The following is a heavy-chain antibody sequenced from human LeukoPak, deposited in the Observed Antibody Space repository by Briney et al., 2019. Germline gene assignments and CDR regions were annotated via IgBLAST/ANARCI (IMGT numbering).Heavy chain of an antibody. J-gene: IGHJ4*02. V-gene: IGHV4-34*01. CDR2: INHSGST. CDR1: GGSISSYY. CDR3: ARRSGVLRYFDWFPGGFDY. Sequence: SETLSLTCTVSGGSISSYYWSWIRQPPGKGLEWIGEINHSGSTNYNPSLKSRVTISVDTSKNQFSLKLSSVTAADTAVYYCARRSGVLRYFDWFPGGFDYWGQGTLVTVSS. D-gene: IGHD3-9*01.